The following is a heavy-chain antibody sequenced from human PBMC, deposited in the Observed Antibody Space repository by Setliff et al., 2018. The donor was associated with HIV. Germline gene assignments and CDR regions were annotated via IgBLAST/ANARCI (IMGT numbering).Heavy chain of an antibody. J-gene: IGHJ4*02. CDR1: GGSFSGYY. Sequence: PSETLSLTCAVNGGSFSGYYWMWIRKSPGEGLEWIGEINHSGNTNYNPSLKSRVTMSGDTYKNQFSLNLTSVTAADTAVYFCARGLGRGSGTYYNPPGYWGPGTLVTVSS. D-gene: IGHD3-10*01. CDR2: INHSGNT. CDR3: ARGLGRGSGTYYNPPGY. V-gene: IGHV4-34*01.